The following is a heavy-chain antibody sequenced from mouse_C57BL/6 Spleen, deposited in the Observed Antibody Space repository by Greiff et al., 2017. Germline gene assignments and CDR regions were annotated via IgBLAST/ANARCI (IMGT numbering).Heavy chain of an antibody. CDR2: INPSTGGT. D-gene: IGHD3-3*01. V-gene: IGHV1-42*01. CDR3: ARGTGEYCDY. Sequence: EVKLQQSGPELVKPGASVKISCKASGYSFTGYYMNWVKQSPEKSLEWIGEINPSTGGTTYNQKFKAKATLTVDKSSSTAYMQLKSLTSEDSAVYYCARGTGEYCDYWGKGTTLTVSS. J-gene: IGHJ2*01. CDR1: GYSFTGYY.